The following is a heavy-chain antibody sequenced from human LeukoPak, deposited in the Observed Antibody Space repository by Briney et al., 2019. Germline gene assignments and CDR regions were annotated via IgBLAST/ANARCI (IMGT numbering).Heavy chain of an antibody. V-gene: IGHV4-30-4*01. D-gene: IGHD2-15*01. Sequence: PSETLSLTCTVSGGSISSGDYYWSWIRQPPGTGLEWIGYIYYSGSTYYNPSLKSRVTISVDTSKNQFSLKLSSVTAADTAVYYCARDQGGGSCIDYWGQGTLVTVSS. CDR2: IYYSGST. CDR1: GGSISSGDYY. J-gene: IGHJ4*02. CDR3: ARDQGGGSCIDY.